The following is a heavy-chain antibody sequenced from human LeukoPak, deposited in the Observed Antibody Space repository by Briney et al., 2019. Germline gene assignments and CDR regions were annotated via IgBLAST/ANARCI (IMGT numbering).Heavy chain of an antibody. Sequence: APVKVSCKASGYTFTSYGISWVRQAPGQGLEWMGWISAYNGNTNYAQKLQGRVTMTTDTSTSTAYVELRSLRSDDTAVYYCARDDTIFGSFDYWGQGTLVTVSS. CDR3: ARDDTIFGSFDY. V-gene: IGHV1-18*01. CDR2: ISAYNGNT. D-gene: IGHD3-3*01. J-gene: IGHJ4*02. CDR1: GYTFTSYG.